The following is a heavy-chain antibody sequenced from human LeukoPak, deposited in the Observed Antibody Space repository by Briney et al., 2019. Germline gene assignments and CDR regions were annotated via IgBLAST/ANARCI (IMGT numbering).Heavy chain of an antibody. J-gene: IGHJ4*02. V-gene: IGHV1-18*01. CDR1: GYTFTSYG. D-gene: IGHD4-23*01. Sequence: ASVKVSCKXSGYTFTSYGISWVRQAPGQGLEWMGWISAYNGNTNYAQKLQGRVTMTRDTSTSTVYMELSSLRSEDTAVYYCARDPYGGLFDYWGQGTLVTVSS. CDR2: ISAYNGNT. CDR3: ARDPYGGLFDY.